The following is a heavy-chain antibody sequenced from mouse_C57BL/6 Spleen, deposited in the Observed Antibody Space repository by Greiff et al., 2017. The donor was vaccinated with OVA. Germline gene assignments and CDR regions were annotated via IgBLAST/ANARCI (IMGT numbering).Heavy chain of an antibody. V-gene: IGHV1-69*01. Sequence: QVQLQQPGAELVMPGASVKLSCKASGYTFTSYWMHWVKQRPGQGLEWIGEIDPSDSYTNYNQKFKGKSTLTVDKSSSTAYMQLSSLTSEDSAVYYYARRIWYFDVWGTGTTVTVSS. CDR2: IDPSDSYT. CDR3: ARRIWYFDV. CDR1: GYTFTSYW. J-gene: IGHJ1*03.